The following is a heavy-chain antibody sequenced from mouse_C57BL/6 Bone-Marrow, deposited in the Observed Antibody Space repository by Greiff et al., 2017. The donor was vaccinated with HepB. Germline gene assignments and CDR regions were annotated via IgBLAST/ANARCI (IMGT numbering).Heavy chain of an antibody. CDR3: ARNLYYDYDYYYAMDY. J-gene: IGHJ4*01. V-gene: IGHV1-22*01. CDR2: INPNNGGT. CDR1: GYTFTDYN. D-gene: IGHD2-4*01. Sequence: VHVKQSGPELVKPGASVKMSCKASGYTFTDYNMHWVKQSHGKSLEWIGYINPNNGGTSYNQKFKGKATLTVNKSSSTAYMELRSLTSEDSAVYYCARNLYYDYDYYYAMDYWGQGTSVTVSS.